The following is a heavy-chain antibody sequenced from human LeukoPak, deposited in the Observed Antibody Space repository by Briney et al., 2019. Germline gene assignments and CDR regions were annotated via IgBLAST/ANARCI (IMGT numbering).Heavy chain of an antibody. CDR2: INPNSGGT. V-gene: IGHV1-2*02. Sequence: GSVKVSCKASGYTFTGYYMHWVRQAPGQGLEWMGWINPNSGGTNYAQKFQGKITMTRDTFISTAYMELSRLRSDDTAVYYCARPTITIFGVVSGSASWFDPWGQGTLVTVSS. CDR1: GYTFTGYY. CDR3: ARPTITIFGVVSGSASWFDP. D-gene: IGHD3-3*01. J-gene: IGHJ5*02.